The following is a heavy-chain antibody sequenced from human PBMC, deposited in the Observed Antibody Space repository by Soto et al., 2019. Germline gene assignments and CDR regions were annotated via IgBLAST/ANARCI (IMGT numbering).Heavy chain of an antibody. CDR2: ISSSSSYI. CDR1: GFTFSSYS. D-gene: IGHD6-13*01. J-gene: IGHJ3*02. V-gene: IGHV3-21*01. CDR3: ARDALIADLDAFDI. Sequence: GGSLRLSCAASGFTFSSYSMNWVRQAPGKGLEWVSSISSSSSYIYYADSVKGRFTISRDNAKNSLYLQMNSLRAEDTAVYYCARDALIADLDAFDIWGQGTMVTVSS.